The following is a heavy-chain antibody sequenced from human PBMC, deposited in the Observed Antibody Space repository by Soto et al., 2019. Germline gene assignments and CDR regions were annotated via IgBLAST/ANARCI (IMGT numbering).Heavy chain of an antibody. Sequence: ASVKVSCKASGYTFATYGISWGRQAPGQGLEWMGWISASNGNTNYAQKLQGRVTMTTDTSTSTVYMELRSLRSDDTAVYYCARHYGSGSPADYWGQGTLVTVSS. CDR3: ARHYGSGSPADY. CDR2: ISASNGNT. J-gene: IGHJ4*02. CDR1: GYTFATYG. D-gene: IGHD3-10*01. V-gene: IGHV1-18*01.